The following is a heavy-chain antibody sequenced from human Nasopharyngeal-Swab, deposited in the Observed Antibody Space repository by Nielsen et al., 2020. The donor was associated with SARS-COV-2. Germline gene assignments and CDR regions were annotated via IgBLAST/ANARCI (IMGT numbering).Heavy chain of an antibody. CDR1: GFSLSTSGMC. J-gene: IGHJ4*02. CDR3: ARHHSGDCYSYYFDY. D-gene: IGHD2-21*01. V-gene: IGHV2-70*01. Sequence: SGPTLVKPTQTLTLTCTFSGFSLSTSGMCVSWIRQPPGKALEWLALVDWDDDKYYSTSLKTRLTISKDTSKNQVVLTMTNMDPVDTATYYCARHHSGDCYSYYFDYWGQGTLVTVSS. CDR2: VDWDDDK.